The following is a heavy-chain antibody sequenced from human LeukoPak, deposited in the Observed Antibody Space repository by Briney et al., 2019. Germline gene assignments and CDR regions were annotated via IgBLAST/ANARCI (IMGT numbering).Heavy chain of an antibody. Sequence: GASVKVSCKVSGYTLTELSMHWVRQAPGKGLEWMGGFDPEDGETIYAQKFQGRVTMTEDASTDTAYMELSSLRSEDTAVYYCATDSPAYYYDTGDAFDIWGQGTMVTVSS. CDR1: GYTLTELS. CDR2: FDPEDGET. J-gene: IGHJ3*02. D-gene: IGHD3-22*01. CDR3: ATDSPAYYYDTGDAFDI. V-gene: IGHV1-24*01.